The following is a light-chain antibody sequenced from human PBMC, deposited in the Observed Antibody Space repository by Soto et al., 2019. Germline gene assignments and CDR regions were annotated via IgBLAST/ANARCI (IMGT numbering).Light chain of an antibody. CDR3: QQYKSNPLT. CDR1: QSVSTW. CDR2: KAY. V-gene: IGKV1-5*03. Sequence: DIQMTQSPSTLSASVGDRVTITCRASQSVSTWLAWYQQKPGKVPKLLIYKAYSLESGVPSRFSGSGSGTEFNLSISSLQPDDVATYYFQQYKSNPLTAGGGNKVEIK. J-gene: IGKJ4*01.